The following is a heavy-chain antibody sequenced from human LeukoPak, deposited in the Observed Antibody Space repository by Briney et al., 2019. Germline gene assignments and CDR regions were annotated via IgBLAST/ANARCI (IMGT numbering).Heavy chain of an antibody. CDR2: INSDGSST. J-gene: IGHJ4*02. D-gene: IGHD5-12*01. V-gene: IGHV3-74*01. CDR1: GFTFSTYW. Sequence: GGSLRLSCAASGFTFSTYWMYWVRQAPGKGLVWVSRINSDGSSTSYADSVKGRFTISRDNAKNTLYLQMNSLRAEDAAVYYCARGPGYSGYDWVDYFDYWGQGTLVTVSS. CDR3: ARGPGYSGYDWVDYFDY.